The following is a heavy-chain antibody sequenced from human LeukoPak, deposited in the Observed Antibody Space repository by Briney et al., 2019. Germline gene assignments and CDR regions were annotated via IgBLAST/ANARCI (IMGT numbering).Heavy chain of an antibody. CDR3: AKGSSGYFFDL. V-gene: IGHV3-23*01. J-gene: IGHJ4*02. CDR2: ISNDGGGT. D-gene: IGHD3-22*01. CDR1: GFIFNNYG. Sequence: GGSLRPSCAASGFIFNNYGLVWVRQAPGKGLEWVSAISNDGGGTTYADFVKGRFSVSRDNSKNTLFLQMNSLRAEDTALYYCAKGSSGYFFDLWGQGTLVTVSS.